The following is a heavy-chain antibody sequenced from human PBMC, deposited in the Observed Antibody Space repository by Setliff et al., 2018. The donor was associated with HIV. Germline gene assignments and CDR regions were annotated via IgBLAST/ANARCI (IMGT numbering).Heavy chain of an antibody. CDR1: GFAFSDFY. D-gene: IGHD3-3*01. Sequence: PGGSLRLSCAASGFAFSDFYMSWIRQAPGKGLEWVSYISRGSSSTNYTDSVRGRFTISRDNAKNSLYLQMTTLRADDTAVYFCARDQIRSRYYYYYTDVWGKGTPVTVSS. J-gene: IGHJ6*03. CDR2: ISRGSSST. V-gene: IGHV3-11*06. CDR3: ARDQIRSRYYYYYTDV.